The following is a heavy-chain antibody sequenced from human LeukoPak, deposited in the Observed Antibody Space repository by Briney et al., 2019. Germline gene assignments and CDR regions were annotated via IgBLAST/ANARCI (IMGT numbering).Heavy chain of an antibody. CDR2: INHSGST. CDR1: GGSFSGYY. Sequence: SETLSLTCAVYGGSFSGYYWSWIRQPPGKGLEWIGEINHSGSTNYNPSLKRRVTISVDTSKNQFSLKLSSVTAADTAVYYCARATSVAWVDYWGQGTLVTVSS. D-gene: IGHD5-12*01. CDR3: ARATSVAWVDY. V-gene: IGHV4-34*01. J-gene: IGHJ4*02.